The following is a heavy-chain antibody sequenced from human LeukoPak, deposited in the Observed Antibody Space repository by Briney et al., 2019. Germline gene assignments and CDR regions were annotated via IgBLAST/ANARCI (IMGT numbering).Heavy chain of an antibody. Sequence: SVKVSCKASGGTFSSYAISWVRQAPGQGLEWMGGIIPIFGTANYAQKFQGRVTITADKSTSTAYMELSSLRSEDTAVYYCARDSKMTTVVTPGAAFDIWGQGTMVTVSS. J-gene: IGHJ3*02. CDR2: IIPIFGTA. V-gene: IGHV1-69*06. CDR3: ARDSKMTTVVTPGAAFDI. D-gene: IGHD4-23*01. CDR1: GGTFSSYA.